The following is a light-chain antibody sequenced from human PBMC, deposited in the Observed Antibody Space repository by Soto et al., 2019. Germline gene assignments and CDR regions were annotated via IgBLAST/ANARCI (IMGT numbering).Light chain of an antibody. CDR1: SSDVGSYNL. CDR2: EGS. CDR3: CSYAGSSIHVV. J-gene: IGLJ2*01. Sequence: QPASVSGSPGQSITISCTGTSSDVGSYNLVSWYQQHPGKAPKLMIYEGSKRPSGVSNRFSGSKSGNTASLTISGLQAEDEADYYCCSYAGSSIHVVFGGGTQLTVL. V-gene: IGLV2-23*01.